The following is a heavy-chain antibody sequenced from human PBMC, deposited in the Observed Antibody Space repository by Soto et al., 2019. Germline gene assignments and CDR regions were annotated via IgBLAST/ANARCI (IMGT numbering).Heavy chain of an antibody. Sequence: GGSLRLSCAASGFTFDDYAMHWVRQAPGKGLEWVSGISWNSGSIGYADSVKGRFTISRDNAKNSLYLQMNSLRAEDTALYYCAKGKGLVLDYYYYYYMDVWGKGTTVTVSS. D-gene: IGHD6-19*01. V-gene: IGHV3-9*01. J-gene: IGHJ6*03. CDR1: GFTFDDYA. CDR3: AKGKGLVLDYYYYYYMDV. CDR2: ISWNSGSI.